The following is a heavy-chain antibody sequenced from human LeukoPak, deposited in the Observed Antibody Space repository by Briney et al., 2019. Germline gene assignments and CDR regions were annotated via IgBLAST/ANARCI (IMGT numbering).Heavy chain of an antibody. Sequence: SGPTLVNPTQTLTLTCTFSGFSLNTHRVGVGWIRQPPGKALEGLALIYWDDDKRYSPSLRTSLTITKDTSKNQVVLTMTNMASVDTGTYFCVRISRSFVVATDWFFDLWGRSTLVTVSS. J-gene: IGHJ2*01. CDR3: VRISRSFVVATDWFFDL. CDR1: GFSLNTHRVG. D-gene: IGHD2-21*02. CDR2: IYWDDDK. V-gene: IGHV2-5*04.